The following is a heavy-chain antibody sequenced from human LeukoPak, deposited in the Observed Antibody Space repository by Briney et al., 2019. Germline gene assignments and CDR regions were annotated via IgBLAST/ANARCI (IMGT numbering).Heavy chain of an antibody. V-gene: IGHV3-23*01. Sequence: GGSLRLSCAASGLTFSSYAMSWVRQAPGKGLEWVSAISGSSGHTYYADSVKGRFTISRDNSKNTLYLQMNSLRAEDTAVYYCAKEREVGAYYFDYWGQGTLVTVPS. J-gene: IGHJ4*02. CDR3: AKEREVGAYYFDY. CDR1: GLTFSSYA. CDR2: ISGSSGHT. D-gene: IGHD1-26*01.